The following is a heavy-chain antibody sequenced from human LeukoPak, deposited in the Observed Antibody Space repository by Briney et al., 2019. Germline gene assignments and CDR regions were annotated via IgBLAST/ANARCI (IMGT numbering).Heavy chain of an antibody. V-gene: IGHV3-66*02. D-gene: IGHD4-23*01. J-gene: IGHJ6*03. Sequence: GGSLRLSCAASGFTVSSNYMSWVRQAPGKGLEWVSVIYSGGSTYYADSVKGRFTISRDNSKSTLYLQMNSMRAEDTAVYYCARDADYGGKGYYYYYYMDVWGKGTTVTVSS. CDR1: GFTVSSNY. CDR2: IYSGGST. CDR3: ARDADYGGKGYYYYYYMDV.